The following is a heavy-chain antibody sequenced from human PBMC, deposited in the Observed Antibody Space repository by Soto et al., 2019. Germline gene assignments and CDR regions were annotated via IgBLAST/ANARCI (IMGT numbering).Heavy chain of an antibody. CDR3: ARIAAAGNVDY. CDR2: INPSGGST. D-gene: IGHD6-13*01. CDR1: GYTFTSYY. V-gene: IGHV1-46*01. Sequence: QVQLVQSGAEVKKPGASVKVSCKASGYTFTSYYMHWVRQAPGQGLEWMGIINPSGGSTSYAQKFRGRVTMTRDTSTSTVYMELSSLRSEDTAVYYCARIAAAGNVDYWGQGTLVTVSS. J-gene: IGHJ4*02.